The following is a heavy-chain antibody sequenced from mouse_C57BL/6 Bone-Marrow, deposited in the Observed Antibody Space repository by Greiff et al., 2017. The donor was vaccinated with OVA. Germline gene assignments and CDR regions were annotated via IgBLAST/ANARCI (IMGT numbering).Heavy chain of an antibody. Sequence: VQLQQPGAELVMPGASVKLSCKASGYTFTSYWMHWVKPRPGQGLEWIGEIDPSDSYTNYNQKFKGKSTLTVDKSSSTAYMQLSSLTSEDSAVYYCAREGAYYYAMDYWGQGTSVTVSS. CDR1: GYTFTSYW. CDR3: AREGAYYYAMDY. V-gene: IGHV1-69*01. J-gene: IGHJ4*01. CDR2: IDPSDSYT.